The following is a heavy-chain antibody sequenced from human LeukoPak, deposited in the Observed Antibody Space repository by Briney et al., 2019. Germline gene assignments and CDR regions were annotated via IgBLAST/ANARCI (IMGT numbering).Heavy chain of an antibody. CDR2: IKQDGSEK. J-gene: IGHJ4*02. CDR1: GFTFSSYW. Sequence: QPGGSLRLSCAASGFTFSSYWMSWVRQAPGKGLKWVANIKQDGSEKYYVDSVKGRFTISRDSAKNSLYLQMNSLRAEDTAVYYCARDPPRGRFPDYWGQGTLVTVSS. CDR3: ARDPPRGRFPDY. D-gene: IGHD3-10*01. V-gene: IGHV3-7*01.